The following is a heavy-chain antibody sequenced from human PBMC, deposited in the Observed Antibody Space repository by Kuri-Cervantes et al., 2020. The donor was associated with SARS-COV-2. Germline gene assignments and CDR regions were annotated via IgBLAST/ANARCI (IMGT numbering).Heavy chain of an antibody. CDR3: ARDWLRGGFDY. CDR2: IKQDGSEK. V-gene: IGHV3-7*05. Sequence: GESPKISCAASGFTFSSYWMSRVRQAPGKGLEWVANIKQDGSEKYYVDAVKGRFTISRDKAKNSLYLQMNSLRAGDTVVYFCARDWLRGGFDYWGQGTLVTVSS. CDR1: GFTFSSYW. D-gene: IGHD3-9*01. J-gene: IGHJ4*02.